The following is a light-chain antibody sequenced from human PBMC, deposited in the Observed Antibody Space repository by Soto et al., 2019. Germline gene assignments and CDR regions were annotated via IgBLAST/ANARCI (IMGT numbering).Light chain of an antibody. CDR3: QKYDSAPAWT. V-gene: IGKV1-27*01. J-gene: IGKJ1*01. CDR1: QDISNY. CDR2: AAS. Sequence: DIQMTQSPSSLSAAVGDRVTIACRASQDISNYLAWHQQKPGRAPKLLIFAASTLQSGVPSRFSGSGSGTEFTLTISSLQPEDVATYYCQKYDSAPAWTFGQGTKVEIK.